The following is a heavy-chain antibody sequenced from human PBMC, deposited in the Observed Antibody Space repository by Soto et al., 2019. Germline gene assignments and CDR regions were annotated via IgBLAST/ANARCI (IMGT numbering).Heavy chain of an antibody. D-gene: IGHD4-4*01. CDR3: ARGGYSKSLVELDY. CDR1: GFTFSSYD. Sequence: GGSLRLSCAASGFTFSSYDMHWVRQATGKGLEWVSAIGTAGDTYYPGSVKGRFTISRENAKNSLHLQMNSLRAEDTAVYYCARGGYSKSLVELDYWGQGTLVTVSS. J-gene: IGHJ4*02. CDR2: IGTAGDT. V-gene: IGHV3-13*01.